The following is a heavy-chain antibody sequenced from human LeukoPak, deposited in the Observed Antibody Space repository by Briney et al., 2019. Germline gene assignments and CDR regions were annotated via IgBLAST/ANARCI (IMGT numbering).Heavy chain of an antibody. D-gene: IGHD5-12*01. CDR2: IIPIFGTA. V-gene: IGHV1-69*13. J-gene: IGHJ4*02. CDR1: GGTFSSYA. Sequence: SLKVSCKASGGTFSSYAISWVRQAPEQGLKWMGGIIPIFGTANYAQKFQGRVTITADESTSTAYMELSSLRSEDTAVYYCARDSVPAVVYGYDPTFDYWGQGTLVTVSS. CDR3: ARDSVPAVVYGYDPTFDY.